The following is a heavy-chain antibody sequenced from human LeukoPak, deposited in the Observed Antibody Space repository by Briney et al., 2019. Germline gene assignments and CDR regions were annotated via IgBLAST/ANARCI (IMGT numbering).Heavy chain of an antibody. CDR2: IIPIFGTA. D-gene: IGHD1-26*01. CDR3: ARFGIPIVGAPNRYWYFDL. V-gene: IGHV1-69*06. J-gene: IGHJ2*01. CDR1: GGTFSSYA. Sequence: GASVKVSCKASGGTFSSYAISWVRQAPGQGLEWMGGIIPIFGTANYAQKFQGRVTITADKSTSTAYMELSSLRSEDTAVYYCARFGIPIVGAPNRYWYFDLWGRGTLVTVSS.